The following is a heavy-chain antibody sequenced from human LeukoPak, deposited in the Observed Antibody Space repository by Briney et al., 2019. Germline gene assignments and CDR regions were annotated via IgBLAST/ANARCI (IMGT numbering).Heavy chain of an antibody. D-gene: IGHD6-19*01. CDR1: GGSFSDYY. V-gene: IGHV4-34*01. CDR3: ARGKKPSDSSGLPRRGNWFDP. CDR2: INHSGST. J-gene: IGHJ5*02. Sequence: SETLSLTCAVYGGSFSDYYWSWIRQPPGKGLEWIGEINHSGSTNYNPSLKSRVTISVDTSKNQFSLKLSSVTAADTAVYYCARGKKPSDSSGLPRRGNWFDPWGQGTLVTVSS.